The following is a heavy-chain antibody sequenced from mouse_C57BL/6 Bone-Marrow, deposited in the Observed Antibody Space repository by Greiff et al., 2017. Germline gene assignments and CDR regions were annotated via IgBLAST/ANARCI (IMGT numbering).Heavy chain of an antibody. J-gene: IGHJ2*01. V-gene: IGHV5-6*01. CDR1: GFTFSSYG. Sequence: EVKLVESGGDLVKPGGSLKLSCAASGFTFSSYGMSWVRQTPDKRLEWVATISSGGSYTYYPDSVKGRFTISRDNAKNTLYLQMSSRKSEDTAMYYCARHGGLDYWGQGTTRTVSS. CDR3: ARHGGLDY. D-gene: IGHD1-1*02. CDR2: ISSGGSYT.